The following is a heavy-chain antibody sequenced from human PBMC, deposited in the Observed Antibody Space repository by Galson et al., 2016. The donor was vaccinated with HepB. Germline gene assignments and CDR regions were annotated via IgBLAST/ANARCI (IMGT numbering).Heavy chain of an antibody. Sequence: SVKVSCKASGGTFSNYVISWVRQAPGRGLEWMGGIIPIFGTANNAQKFQGRVTITADKFTSTAYMELSSLRSEDTAVYYCARLDAYNYPYYFDYWGQGTLVTVS. J-gene: IGHJ4*02. CDR2: IIPIFGTA. D-gene: IGHD5-24*01. V-gene: IGHV1-69*06. CDR1: GGTFSNYV. CDR3: ARLDAYNYPYYFDY.